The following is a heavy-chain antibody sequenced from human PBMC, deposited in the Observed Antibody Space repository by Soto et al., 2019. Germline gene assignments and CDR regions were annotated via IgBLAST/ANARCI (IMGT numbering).Heavy chain of an antibody. CDR1: GFTFSSYA. CDR2: ISYDGSNK. D-gene: IGHD3-22*01. V-gene: IGHV3-30-3*01. Sequence: PGGSLRLSCAASGFTFSSYAMHWVRQAPGKGLEWVAVISYDGSNKYYADSVKDRFTISRDNSKNTLYLQMNSLRDEDTAVYYCARGLYYYDSSGYWGYWGQGTLVTVSS. J-gene: IGHJ4*02. CDR3: ARGLYYYDSSGYWGY.